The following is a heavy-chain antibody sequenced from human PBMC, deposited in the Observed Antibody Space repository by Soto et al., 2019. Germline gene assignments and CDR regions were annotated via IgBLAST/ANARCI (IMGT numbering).Heavy chain of an antibody. D-gene: IGHD3-3*02. CDR2: IDPSDSYT. J-gene: IGHJ3*02. CDR3: ARHLPGPLDAFDI. CDR1: GYSFTSYW. Sequence: LGESLKISCKGSGYSFTSYWISWVRQMPGKGLEWMGRIDPSDSYTNYSPSFQGHVTISADKSISTAYLQWSSLKASDTAMYYCARHLPGPLDAFDIWGQGTMVTVSS. V-gene: IGHV5-10-1*01.